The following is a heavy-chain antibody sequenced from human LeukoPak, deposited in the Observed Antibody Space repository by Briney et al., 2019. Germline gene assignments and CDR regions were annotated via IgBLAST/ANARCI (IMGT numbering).Heavy chain of an antibody. CDR1: GYTFTSSG. V-gene: IGHV1-18*01. CDR3: ARDGSWGVVVPAATWFDP. CDR2: ISAYNGNT. Sequence: ASVTVSCKASGYTFTSSGISRVRQAPGQGRDWMACISAYNGNTNYAQKLQGRVIMTTDTSTSTDYMELRSLRSDDTAVYYWARDGSWGVVVPAATWFDPWGQGTLVTVSS. J-gene: IGHJ5*02. D-gene: IGHD2-2*01.